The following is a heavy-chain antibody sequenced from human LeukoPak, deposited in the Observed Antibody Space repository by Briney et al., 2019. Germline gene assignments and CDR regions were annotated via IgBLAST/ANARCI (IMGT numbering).Heavy chain of an antibody. V-gene: IGHV3-53*01. D-gene: IGHD4-17*01. CDR2: IYSGGST. CDR1: GFTFSSYW. J-gene: IGHJ5*02. CDR3: ARDRGDYVFDP. Sequence: PGGSLRLSCAASGFTFSSYWMSWVRQAPGKGLEWVSVIYSGGSTYYADSVKGRFTISRDNSKNTLYLQMNSLRAEDTAVYYCARDRGDYVFDPWGQGTLVTVSS.